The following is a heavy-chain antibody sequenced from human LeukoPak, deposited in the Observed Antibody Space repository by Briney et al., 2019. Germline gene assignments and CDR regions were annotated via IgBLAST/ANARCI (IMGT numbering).Heavy chain of an antibody. J-gene: IGHJ5*02. D-gene: IGHD6-13*01. Sequence: SETLSLTCTVSGGSVSSGSYYWSWIRQPPGKGLEWIGDIYYTGTTNYNPPLKSRVAMSVDTSKNEFSLKLSSVTAADTAVYYCARRRAQGGSNGHHNWFDPWGQGTLVTVSS. CDR3: ARRRAQGGSNGHHNWFDP. CDR2: IYYTGTT. V-gene: IGHV4-61*01. CDR1: GGSVSSGSYY.